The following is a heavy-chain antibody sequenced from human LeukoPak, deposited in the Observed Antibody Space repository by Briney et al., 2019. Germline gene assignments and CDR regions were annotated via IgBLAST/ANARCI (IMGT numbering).Heavy chain of an antibody. Sequence: GGSLRLSCVASGFTFRSYDMFWVRQPTGKGLEWVSGIGTAGDTKYVASVKGRFTISRENVKNSLYLQMNSLRAGDTAVYYCASGSSYDILSWYYGMDVWGQGATVTVSS. CDR3: ASGSSYDILSWYYGMDV. J-gene: IGHJ6*02. D-gene: IGHD3-9*01. V-gene: IGHV3-13*04. CDR2: IGTAGDT. CDR1: GFTFRSYD.